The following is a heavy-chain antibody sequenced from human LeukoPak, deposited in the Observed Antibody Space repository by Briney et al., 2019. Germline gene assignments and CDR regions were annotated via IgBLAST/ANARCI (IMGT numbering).Heavy chain of an antibody. D-gene: IGHD2-2*01. CDR1: GFTFSSYE. Sequence: GGSLRLSCAASGFTFSSYEMNWVRQAPGKGLEWVSYISSSGSTIYYADSVKGRFTISRDNAKNSLYLQMSSLRAEDTAVYYCARVVVVPAAIGPHYYYYYYMDVWGKGTTVTVSS. CDR3: ARVVVVPAAIGPHYYYYYYMDV. V-gene: IGHV3-48*03. J-gene: IGHJ6*03. CDR2: ISSSGSTI.